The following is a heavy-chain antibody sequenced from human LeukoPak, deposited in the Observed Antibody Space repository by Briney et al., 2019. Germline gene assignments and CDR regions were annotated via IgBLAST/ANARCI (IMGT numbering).Heavy chain of an antibody. Sequence: GASVKVSCKASGYTFTSNDINCVRQDTGQGLEWMGWMNPNSGNTGYAQKFQGRVTITRNTSISTAYMELSSLRSEDTAVYYCARGGSLIQLWLAFDIWGQGTMVTVSS. CDR2: MNPNSGNT. J-gene: IGHJ3*02. CDR1: GYTFTSND. D-gene: IGHD5-18*01. V-gene: IGHV1-8*03. CDR3: ARGGSLIQLWLAFDI.